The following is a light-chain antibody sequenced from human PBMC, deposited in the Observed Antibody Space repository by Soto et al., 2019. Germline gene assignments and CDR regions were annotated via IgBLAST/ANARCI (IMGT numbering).Light chain of an antibody. CDR2: GNS. CDR3: QSYDNSLRVI. J-gene: IGLJ2*01. Sequence: QSVLTQQPSVSGAPGQRVIISCSGSSSNIGAGHDVHWYQRLPGTAPKLLIYGNSNRPSGVPDRFSGSKSGTSASLAIAGLQPEDEADYYCQSYDNSLRVIFGGGTKLTVL. CDR1: SSNIGAGHD. V-gene: IGLV1-40*01.